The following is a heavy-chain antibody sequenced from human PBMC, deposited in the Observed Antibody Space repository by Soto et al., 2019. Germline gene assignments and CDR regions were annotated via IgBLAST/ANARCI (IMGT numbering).Heavy chain of an antibody. CDR2: IYYSGST. V-gene: IGHV4-59*08. D-gene: IGHD3-3*01. J-gene: IGHJ5*02. CDR1: GGSISSYY. CDR3: ARSYYDFWSGFDP. Sequence: QVQLQESGPGLVKPSETLSLTCTVSGGSISSYYWSWIRQPPGKGLEWIGYIYYSGSTNYNPSLKRRVTISVDTSKNQFSLKLSSVTAADTAVYYCARSYYDFWSGFDPWGQGTLVTVSS.